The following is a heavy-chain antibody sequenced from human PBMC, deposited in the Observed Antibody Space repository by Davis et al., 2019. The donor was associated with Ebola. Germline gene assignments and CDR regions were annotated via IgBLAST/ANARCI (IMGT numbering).Heavy chain of an antibody. V-gene: IGHV3-11*04. CDR3: ARDGQWLATHDAFDI. CDR2: ISSRGTNI. J-gene: IGHJ3*02. D-gene: IGHD6-19*01. Sequence: GGSLRLSCAASGFTFSDYYMSWIRQAPGKGLEWVSYISSRGTNIYYADSVKGRFTISRDIAKNSLYLQMNSLRDEDTAVYYCARDGQWLATHDAFDIWGQGTMVTVSS. CDR1: GFTFSDYY.